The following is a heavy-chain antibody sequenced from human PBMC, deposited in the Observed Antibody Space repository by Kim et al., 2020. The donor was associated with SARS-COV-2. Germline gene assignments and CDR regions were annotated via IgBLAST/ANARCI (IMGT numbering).Heavy chain of an antibody. Sequence: GGSLRLSCAASGFTFDDYAMHWVRQAPGKGLEWVSGISWNSGSIGYADSVKGRFTISRDNAKNSLYLQMNSLRTEDTALYYCAKGTIAVAGQGFDYWGQG. J-gene: IGHJ4*02. D-gene: IGHD6-19*01. CDR1: GFTFDDYA. CDR2: ISWNSGSI. V-gene: IGHV3-9*01. CDR3: AKGTIAVAGQGFDY.